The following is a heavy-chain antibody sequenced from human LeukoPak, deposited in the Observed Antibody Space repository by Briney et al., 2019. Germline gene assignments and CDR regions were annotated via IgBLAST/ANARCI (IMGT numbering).Heavy chain of an antibody. CDR3: ARDKFSGSGSYGMDV. J-gene: IGHJ6*02. Sequence: GGSLRLSCAASGFTVSSNYMRWVRQAPGKGLEWVSVIYSGGSTYYADSVKGRFTISRDNSKNTLYLQMNSLRAEDTAVYYCARDKFSGSGSYGMDVWGQGTTVTVSS. CDR2: IYSGGST. V-gene: IGHV3-66*01. CDR1: GFTVSSNY. D-gene: IGHD3-10*01.